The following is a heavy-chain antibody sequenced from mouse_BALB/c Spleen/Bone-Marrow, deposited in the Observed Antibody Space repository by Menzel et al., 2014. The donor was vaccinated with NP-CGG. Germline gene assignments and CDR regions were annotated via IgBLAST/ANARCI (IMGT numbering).Heavy chain of an antibody. J-gene: IGHJ3*01. D-gene: IGHD2-4*01. CDR2: IDPYDSET. CDR3: ARGWDYEFFSF. Sequence: VQLQQSGAELVRPGASVKLSCKASGYTFTSSWMNWVKQRPEQGLEWIGRIDPYDSETHYNQKFKDKAILTVDKSSSTDYMQLRSLTSEDSAVYYCARGWDYEFFSFLGQGTLVSVS. CDR1: GYTFTSSW. V-gene: IGHV1-52*01.